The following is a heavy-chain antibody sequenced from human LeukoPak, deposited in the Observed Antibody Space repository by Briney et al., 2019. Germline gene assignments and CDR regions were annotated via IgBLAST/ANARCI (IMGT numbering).Heavy chain of an antibody. CDR2: ISSSGSTI. J-gene: IGHJ6*03. Sequence: PGGSLRLSCTVSGFTVSSNSMSWVRQAPGKGLEWVSYISSSGSTIYYADSVKGRFTISRDNAKNSLYLQMNSLRAEDTAVYYCAGSPYYYGSGRYYYYYMDVWGKGTTVTISS. D-gene: IGHD3-10*01. CDR3: AGSPYYYGSGRYYYYYMDV. V-gene: IGHV3-11*01. CDR1: GFTVSSNS.